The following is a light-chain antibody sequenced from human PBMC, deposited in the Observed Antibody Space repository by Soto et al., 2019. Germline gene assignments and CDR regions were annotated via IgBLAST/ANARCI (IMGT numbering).Light chain of an antibody. CDR1: QSITSGY. CDR3: QQYGTSPLT. Sequence: EIVLTQSPGTLSLSPGERATLSCRASQSITSGYLAWYQQKPGQAPRLLIYGVSSGATGTPDRFSGSGSETDFTLTISRLEPEDFAVYYCQQYGTSPLTFGQGTRLEIK. CDR2: GVS. V-gene: IGKV3-20*01. J-gene: IGKJ5*01.